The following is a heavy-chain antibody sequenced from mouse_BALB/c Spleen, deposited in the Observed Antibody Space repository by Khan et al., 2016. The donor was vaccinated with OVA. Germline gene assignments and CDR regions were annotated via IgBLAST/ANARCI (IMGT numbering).Heavy chain of an antibody. CDR2: ISYSGST. D-gene: IGHD1-2*01. J-gene: IGHJ2*01. CDR3: ARTARIKY. CDR1: GYSITSGYG. V-gene: IGHV3-2*02. Sequence: VQLKESGPGLVKPSQSLSLTCTVTGYSITSGYGWNWIRQFPGNKLECMGYISYSGSTNYNPSLKSRISITRDTSKNQFFLQLTSVTTEDTATYYCARTARIKYWGQGTTLTVSS.